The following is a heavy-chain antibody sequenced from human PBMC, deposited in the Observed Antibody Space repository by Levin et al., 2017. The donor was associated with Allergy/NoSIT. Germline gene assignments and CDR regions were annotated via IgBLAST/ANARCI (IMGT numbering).Heavy chain of an antibody. V-gene: IGHV1-18*01. D-gene: IGHD5-12*01. J-gene: IGHJ3*02. CDR1: GYNFTNYG. CDR3: ARDEGGYFDDAFDI. Sequence: GASVKVSCKASGYNFTNYGISWVRQAPGQGLEWMGWSSAYNGNTNYAQNLQGRVTMTTDTSTSTAYMELRSLKSDDTAVYYCARDEGGYFDDAFDIWGQGTLVTVSS. CDR2: SSAYNGNT.